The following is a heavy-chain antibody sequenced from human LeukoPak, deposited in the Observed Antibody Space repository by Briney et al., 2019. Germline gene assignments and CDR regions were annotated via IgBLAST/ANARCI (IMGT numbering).Heavy chain of an antibody. V-gene: IGHV3-33*01. CDR1: GFTFSSYG. J-gene: IGHJ4*02. CDR3: ARDYDSSGYLDY. Sequence: GRSLRLSCAASGFTFSSYGMHWVRQVPGKGLEWVAVIWYDGSNKYYADSVKGRFTISRDNSKNTLYLQMNSLRAEDTAVYYCARDYDSSGYLDYWGQGTLVTVSS. D-gene: IGHD3-22*01. CDR2: IWYDGSNK.